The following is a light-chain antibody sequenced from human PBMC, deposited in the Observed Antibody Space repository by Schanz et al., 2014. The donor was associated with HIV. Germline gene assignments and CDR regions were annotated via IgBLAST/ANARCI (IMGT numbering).Light chain of an antibody. CDR3: ATWDDSLDGWV. Sequence: QSVLTQPPSASGTPGQRVTISCSGTNANIGSNTVNWYRQFPGTAPQQLIYNNDQRPSGVPDRFSGSQSGTSASLAISGLQSEDESDFFCATWDDSLDGWVFGGGTKLTVL. J-gene: IGLJ3*02. CDR1: NANIGSNT. V-gene: IGLV1-44*01. CDR2: NND.